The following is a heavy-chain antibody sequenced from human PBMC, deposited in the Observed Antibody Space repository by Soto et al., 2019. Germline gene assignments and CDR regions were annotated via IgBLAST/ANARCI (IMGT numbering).Heavy chain of an antibody. D-gene: IGHD4-17*01. J-gene: IGHJ4*03. Sequence: EVQLLESGGGLVQPGGSLRLSCAASGFTFSSCAMGWVRQAPGKGLVWVSAISTGGGSTYYADSVKGRFTITRDNSNNHLYLQMNSVSADDSALYCFAKLQTSVTTGLDYWGQGTPVTVSS. CDR3: AKLQTSVTTGLDY. CDR1: GFTFSSCA. V-gene: IGHV3-23*01. CDR2: ISTGGGST.